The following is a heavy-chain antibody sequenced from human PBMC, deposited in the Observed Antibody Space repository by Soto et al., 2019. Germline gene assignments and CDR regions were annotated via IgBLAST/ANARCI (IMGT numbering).Heavy chain of an antibody. D-gene: IGHD1-1*01. CDR3: ARVERGTATTVVDAFDI. Sequence: PSETLSITCAVCGGFVCSGSYDWSWIQQPPGKGLEWIGEMSHSGGTHFNPSLKSRVTISVDTSKNQFSLKMSSVTAADTALYYCARVERGTATTVVDAFDIWGPGTMVTVSS. V-gene: IGHV4-61*01. CDR1: GGFVCSGSYD. CDR2: MSHSGGT. J-gene: IGHJ3*02.